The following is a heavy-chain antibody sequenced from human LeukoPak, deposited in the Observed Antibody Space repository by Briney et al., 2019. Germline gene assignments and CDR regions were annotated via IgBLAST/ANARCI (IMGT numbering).Heavy chain of an antibody. Sequence: GASVKVSCKASGYTFTGYYMHWVRQAPGQGLEWMGWINPNSGGTNYAQKFQGRVTMTRDTSISTAYMELSRLRSDDTAVYYCARGGRITGTTISWLTGYNWFDPWGQGTLVTVSS. J-gene: IGHJ5*02. CDR2: INPNSGGT. V-gene: IGHV1-2*02. CDR1: GYTFTGYY. D-gene: IGHD1-14*01. CDR3: ARGGRITGTTISWLTGYNWFDP.